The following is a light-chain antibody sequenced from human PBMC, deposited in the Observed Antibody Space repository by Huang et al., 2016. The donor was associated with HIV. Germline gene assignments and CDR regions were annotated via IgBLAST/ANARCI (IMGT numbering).Light chain of an antibody. CDR3: QQSYSTLLFT. CDR2: GAS. CDR1: QNIKKY. J-gene: IGKJ3*01. Sequence: DIQMTQSPSSLSASVGVRVTITCRASQNIKKYLNWYQQKPGKAPKIRIYGASSLQSGVPSSFSGSGSGTDFTLTISSLQPEDFATYYCQQSYSTLLFTFGPGTKVDI. V-gene: IGKV1-39*01.